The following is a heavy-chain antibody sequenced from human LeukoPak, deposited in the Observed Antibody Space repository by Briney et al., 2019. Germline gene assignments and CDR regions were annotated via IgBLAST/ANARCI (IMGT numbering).Heavy chain of an antibody. D-gene: IGHD2-2*01. V-gene: IGHV3-30*18. Sequence: GRSLRLSCAASGFTFSSYGMHWVRQAPSKGLEWVAVTSYDGSNEYYADSVKGRFTISRDNSKNTLYPQMNSLRAEDTAVYYCAKDKGQQLLLNWFDPWGQGTLVTVSS. CDR3: AKDKGQQLLLNWFDP. CDR1: GFTFSSYG. J-gene: IGHJ5*02. CDR2: TSYDGSNE.